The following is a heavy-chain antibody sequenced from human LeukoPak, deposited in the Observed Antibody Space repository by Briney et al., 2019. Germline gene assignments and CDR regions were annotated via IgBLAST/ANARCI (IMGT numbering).Heavy chain of an antibody. CDR2: ISSSSSTI. D-gene: IGHD5-24*01. V-gene: IGHV3-48*01. CDR3: ARDSPVGWLQFPPDY. CDR1: GFTFSSYS. J-gene: IGHJ4*02. Sequence: PGGSLRLSCAASGFTFSSYSTNWVRQAPGKGLEWVSYISSSSSTIYYADSVKGRFTISRDNAKNSLYLQMNSLRAEDTAVYYCARDSPVGWLQFPPDYWGQGTLVTVSS.